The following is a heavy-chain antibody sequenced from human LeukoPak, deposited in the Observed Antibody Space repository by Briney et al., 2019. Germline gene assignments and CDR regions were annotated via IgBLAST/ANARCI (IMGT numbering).Heavy chain of an antibody. J-gene: IGHJ4*02. V-gene: IGHV3-30*18. Sequence: GGSLRLSCAASGFTFSSYGMHWVRQAPGKGLEWVAVISYDGSNKYYADSVKGRFTISRDNSKNTLYLQMNSLRAEDTAVYDCAKGPEGDYLDYWGQGTLVTVSS. CDR2: ISYDGSNK. D-gene: IGHD1-14*01. CDR1: GFTFSSYG. CDR3: AKGPEGDYLDY.